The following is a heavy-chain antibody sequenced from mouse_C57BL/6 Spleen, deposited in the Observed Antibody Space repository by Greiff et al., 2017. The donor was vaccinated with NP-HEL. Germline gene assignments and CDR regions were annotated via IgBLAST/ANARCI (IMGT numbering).Heavy chain of an antibody. CDR1: GFTFSDYG. CDR2: ISSGSSTI. Sequence: EVKLMESGGGLVKPGGSLKLSCAASGFTFSDYGMHWVRQAPEKGLEWVAYISSGSSTIYYADTVKGRFTIARDNAKNTLFLQMTSLRSEDTAMYYCARTSNYWYFDVWGTGTTVTVSS. J-gene: IGHJ1*03. V-gene: IGHV5-17*01. CDR3: ARTSNYWYFDV. D-gene: IGHD2-10*02.